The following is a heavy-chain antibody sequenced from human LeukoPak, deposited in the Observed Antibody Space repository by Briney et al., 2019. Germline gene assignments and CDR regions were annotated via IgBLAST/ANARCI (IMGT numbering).Heavy chain of an antibody. CDR1: GYTFTGYY. CDR3: ARDVDIVATGQLWFDP. CDR2: XNPNSGGT. D-gene: IGHD5-12*01. J-gene: IGHJ5*02. V-gene: IGHV1-2*02. Sequence: ASVNVSCKASGYTFTGYYMHXVXXAPGQGLEWXGXXNPNSGGTKYAQKFQGRVTMTGDTSISTAYMELSRLRSDDTAVYYCARDVDIVATGQLWFDPWGQGTLVTVSS.